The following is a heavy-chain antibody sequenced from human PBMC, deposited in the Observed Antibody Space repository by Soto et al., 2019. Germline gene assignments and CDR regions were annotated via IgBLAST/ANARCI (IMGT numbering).Heavy chain of an antibody. CDR2: TYHRGST. V-gene: IGHV4-59*01. J-gene: IGHJ4*02. D-gene: IGHD6-25*01. CDR3: ARIGGYHGPLDY. CDR1: GVSISSYF. Sequence: PSETLSLTCTVSGVSISSYFWSWIRQAPGGGLEWIGYTYHRGSTNYSPSLKSRVAISLDTSENQFSLKVNSVTAEDTAVYYCARIGGYHGPLDYWGQGTLVTVSS.